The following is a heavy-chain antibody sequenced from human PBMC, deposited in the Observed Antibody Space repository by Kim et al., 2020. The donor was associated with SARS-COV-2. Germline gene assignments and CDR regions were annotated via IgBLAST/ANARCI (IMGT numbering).Heavy chain of an antibody. D-gene: IGHD3-10*01. Sequence: SVKVSCKASGGTFSSYAISWVRQAPGQGLEWMGGIIPIFGTANYAQKFQGRVTITADESTSTAYMELSSLRSEDTAVYYCARRVRFGELKYYYGMDVWGQGTTVTVSS. J-gene: IGHJ6*02. CDR2: IIPIFGTA. CDR1: GGTFSSYA. V-gene: IGHV1-69*13. CDR3: ARRVRFGELKYYYGMDV.